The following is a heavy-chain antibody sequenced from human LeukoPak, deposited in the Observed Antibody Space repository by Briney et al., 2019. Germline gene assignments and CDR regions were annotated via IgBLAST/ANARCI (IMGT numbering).Heavy chain of an antibody. V-gene: IGHV3-7*01. J-gene: IGHJ5*01. Sequence: GGSLSLSCAASGFVFSASYMSWVRKAPGKGLEWVAIIKRDGSEKYHVDSVSGRFTISRDNTNDSLFLQMNSLRVDDTAVYYCVRGGTYWTVSWGQGTLVNVS. CDR3: VRGGTYWTVS. CDR1: GFVFSASY. CDR2: IKRDGSEK.